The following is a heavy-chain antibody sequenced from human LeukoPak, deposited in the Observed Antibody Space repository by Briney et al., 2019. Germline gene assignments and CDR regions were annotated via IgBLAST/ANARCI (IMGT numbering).Heavy chain of an antibody. V-gene: IGHV3-21*01. CDR1: GFTFSSYS. D-gene: IGHD1-1*01. Sequence: PGGSLRLSCADSGFTFSSYSMNWVRQAPGKGLEWVSSISSSSSYIYYADSVKGRFTISRDNAKNSLYLQMNSLRAEDTAVYYCASRPQLELLPVDYWGQGTLVTVSS. CDR2: ISSSSSYI. J-gene: IGHJ4*02. CDR3: ASRPQLELLPVDY.